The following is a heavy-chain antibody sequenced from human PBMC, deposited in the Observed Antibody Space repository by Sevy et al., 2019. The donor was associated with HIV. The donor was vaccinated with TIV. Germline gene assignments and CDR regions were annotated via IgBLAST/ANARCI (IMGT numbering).Heavy chain of an antibody. D-gene: IGHD3-3*01. CDR2: TYYRSKWYN. Sequence: SQTLSLTCAISGDSVSTNSAVWNWIRQSPSRGLEWLGRTYYRSKWYNDYSVSLTGRLTITPDTSKNQFSLHLKSVTADDTAVYFCARAGVTIFGIVTMSFDVWCQGTLVTVSS. V-gene: IGHV6-1*01. CDR1: GDSVSTNSAV. CDR3: ARAGVTIFGIVTMSFDV. J-gene: IGHJ4*02.